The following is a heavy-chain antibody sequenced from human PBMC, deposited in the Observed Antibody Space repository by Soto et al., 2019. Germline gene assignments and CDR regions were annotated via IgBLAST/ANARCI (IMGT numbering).Heavy chain of an antibody. Sequence: PGGSLRLSCVASGFTFSIYSMNWVRQAPGKGLEWVSHIDSRNSYMHYADSVKGRFTISRDNAKNSLYPQMNSLGDEDTAVYYCARDIHFDGNSSYHAIDYCGPATLLTVSS. CDR2: IDSRNSYM. CDR1: GFTFSIYS. CDR3: ARDIHFDGNSSYHAIDY. J-gene: IGHJ4*02. V-gene: IGHV3-48*02. D-gene: IGHD2-15*01.